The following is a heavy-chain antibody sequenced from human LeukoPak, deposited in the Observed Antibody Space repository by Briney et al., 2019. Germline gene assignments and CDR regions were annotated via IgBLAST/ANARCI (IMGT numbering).Heavy chain of an antibody. CDR2: INTHTGNP. CDR3: VRDGYNSLSSDFDY. J-gene: IGHJ4*02. V-gene: IGHV7-4-1*02. Sequence: ASVKVSCTASGYTFTSFAINWLRQTPGQGPEWVGWINTHTGNPSYAQGFTGRFVFSLDTSVSTAYLQISSLKAEDTAVYYCVRDGYNSLSSDFDYWGQGTLVTVSS. CDR1: GYTFTSFA. D-gene: IGHD3-22*01.